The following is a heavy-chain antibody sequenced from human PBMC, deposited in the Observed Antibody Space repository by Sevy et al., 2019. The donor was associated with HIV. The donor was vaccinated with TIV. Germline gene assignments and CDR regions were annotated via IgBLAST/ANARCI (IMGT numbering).Heavy chain of an antibody. Sequence: ASVKVSCEASGGTFSSYAISWVRQAPGQGLEWMGRIIPIFGTANYAQKFQGRVTITADESTSTAYMELSSLRSEDTAVYYCARDLNPITMVRGVIITAGGAFDIWGQGTMVTVSS. V-gene: IGHV1-69*13. CDR3: ARDLNPITMVRGVIITAGGAFDI. CDR2: IIPIFGTA. CDR1: GGTFSSYA. J-gene: IGHJ3*02. D-gene: IGHD3-10*01.